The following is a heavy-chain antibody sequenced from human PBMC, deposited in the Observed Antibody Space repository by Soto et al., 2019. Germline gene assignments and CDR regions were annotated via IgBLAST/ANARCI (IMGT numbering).Heavy chain of an antibody. Sequence: SVKVSCKASGGTFSSYAISWVRQAPGQGLEWMGGIIPIFGTANYAQKFQGRVTITADESTSTAYMELSSLRSEDTAVYYCATVDRRYSYGPLDYWGQGTPVTVSS. CDR1: GGTFSSYA. CDR3: ATVDRRYSYGPLDY. J-gene: IGHJ4*02. D-gene: IGHD5-18*01. V-gene: IGHV1-69*13. CDR2: IIPIFGTA.